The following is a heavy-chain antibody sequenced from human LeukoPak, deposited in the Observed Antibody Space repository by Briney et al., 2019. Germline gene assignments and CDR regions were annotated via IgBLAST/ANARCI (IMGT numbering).Heavy chain of an antibody. CDR3: ARPWEITMSERSYNWFDS. V-gene: IGHV1-2*02. D-gene: IGHD1-26*01. J-gene: IGHJ5*01. CDR2: INPNSGGT. CDR1: GYTFTAYY. Sequence: ASVKVSCKASGYTFTAYYIHWVRQAPGQGLEWMGRINPNSGGTNYAQKFQGRVTMTRDTSISTAYMDLSRLRSDDTAVYYCARPWEITMSERSYNWFDSWGQGTLVTVSS.